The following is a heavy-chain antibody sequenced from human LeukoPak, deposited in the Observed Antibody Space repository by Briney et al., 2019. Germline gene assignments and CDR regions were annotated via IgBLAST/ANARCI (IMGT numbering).Heavy chain of an antibody. Sequence: ASVKVSCKASGYTFTGDYLHWVRQAPGQGHEWMGWMNINSGDTNYAQKFQGRVTMTRDTSISTAYMELSRLRSDDTGAYYCARDYASRSYYDYWGQGSLVTVSS. J-gene: IGHJ4*02. V-gene: IGHV1-2*02. CDR3: ARDYASRSYYDY. CDR1: GYTFTGDY. CDR2: MNINSGDT. D-gene: IGHD3-10*01.